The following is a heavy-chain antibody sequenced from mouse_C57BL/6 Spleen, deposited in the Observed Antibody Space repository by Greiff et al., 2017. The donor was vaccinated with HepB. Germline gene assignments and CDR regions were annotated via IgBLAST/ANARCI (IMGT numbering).Heavy chain of an antibody. D-gene: IGHD1-1*01. CDR1: GFTFSDYG. Sequence: EVQVVESGGGLVKPGGSLKLSCAASGFTFSDYGMHWVRQAPEKGLEWVAYISSGSSTIYYADTVKGRFTISRDNAKNTLFLQMTSLRSEDTAMYYCARPLRSWYFDVWGTGTTVTVSS. V-gene: IGHV5-17*01. CDR3: ARPLRSWYFDV. CDR2: ISSGSSTI. J-gene: IGHJ1*03.